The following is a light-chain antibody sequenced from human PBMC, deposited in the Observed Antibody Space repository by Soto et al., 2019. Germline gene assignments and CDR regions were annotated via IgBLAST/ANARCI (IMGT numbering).Light chain of an antibody. CDR3: QQRDNWPWT. Sequence: EIALTQSPATLYLSPGERATLSCRASHSVRRYLAWYQQKPGRAPRLIIYDTSKRATGMPARFSGSGSGTAFTLSISSLEPEDCAVYYCQQRDNWPWTFGGGTNVEIK. CDR2: DTS. CDR1: HSVRRY. V-gene: IGKV3-11*01. J-gene: IGKJ4*01.